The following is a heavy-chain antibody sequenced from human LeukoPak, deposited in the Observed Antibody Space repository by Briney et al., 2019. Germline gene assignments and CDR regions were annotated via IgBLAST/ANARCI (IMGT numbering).Heavy chain of an antibody. Sequence: SETLSLTCTVSGGSISSYYWSWIRQPPGKGLEWIGYIYYSGSTNYNPSLKSRVTISVDTSKNQFSLKLSSVTAADTAVYYWARRGYCSSTSCYKAFDIWGQGTMVTVSS. CDR1: GGSISSYY. D-gene: IGHD2-2*02. J-gene: IGHJ3*02. CDR3: ARRGYCSSTSCYKAFDI. V-gene: IGHV4-59*01. CDR2: IYYSGST.